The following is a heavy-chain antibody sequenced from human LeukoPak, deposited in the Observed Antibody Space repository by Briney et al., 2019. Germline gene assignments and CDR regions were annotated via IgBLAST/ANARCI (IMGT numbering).Heavy chain of an antibody. Sequence: GGSLRLSCAVSGFSFSDYDMYWVRQAPGKGLEWVAFIRYDGRIKYYSDSVRGRFTISRDNPNTMLFLQMKSLRPGDTAVYYCTKLASASADYWGQGTLVIVSS. J-gene: IGHJ4*02. CDR2: IRYDGRIK. CDR3: TKLASASADY. V-gene: IGHV3-30*02. D-gene: IGHD3-3*01. CDR1: GFSFSDYD.